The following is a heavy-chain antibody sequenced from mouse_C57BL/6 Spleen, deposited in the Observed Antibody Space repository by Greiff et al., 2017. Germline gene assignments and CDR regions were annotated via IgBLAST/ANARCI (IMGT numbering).Heavy chain of an antibody. CDR1: GYSITSCYY. Sequence: EVKVEESGPGLVKPSQSLSLTCSVTGYSITSCYYWNWIRQFPGNKLEWIGYISYDGSNNYNPSLKNRISITRDTSKNQFFLKLNSVTTEDTATYYCAREYDYDESKDYWGQGTSVTVSS. D-gene: IGHD2-4*01. V-gene: IGHV3-6*01. CDR3: AREYDYDESKDY. J-gene: IGHJ4*01. CDR2: ISYDGSN.